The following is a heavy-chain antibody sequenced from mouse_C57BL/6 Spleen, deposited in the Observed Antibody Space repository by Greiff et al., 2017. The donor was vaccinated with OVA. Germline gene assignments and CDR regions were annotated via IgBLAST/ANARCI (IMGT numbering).Heavy chain of an antibody. CDR1: GFTFSSYG. D-gene: IGHD1-1*01. J-gene: IGHJ3*01. CDR3: ARRGYGSSYLAWFAY. V-gene: IGHV5-6*02. CDR2: ISSGGSYT. Sequence: DVMLVESGGDLVKPGGSLKLSCAASGFTFSSYGMSWVRQTPDKRLEWVATISSGGSYTYYPDSVKGRFTISRDNAKNTLYLQMSSLKSEDTAMYYCARRGYGSSYLAWFAYWGQGTLVTVSA.